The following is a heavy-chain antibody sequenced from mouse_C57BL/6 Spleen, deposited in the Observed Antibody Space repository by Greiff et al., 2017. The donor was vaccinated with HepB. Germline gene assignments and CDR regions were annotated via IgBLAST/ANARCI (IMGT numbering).Heavy chain of an antibody. J-gene: IGHJ3*01. CDR2: IYPSDSEN. V-gene: IGHV1-61*01. CDR1: GYTFTSYW. CDR3: ARKGYYSFAY. Sequence: VQLQQPGAELVRPGSSVKLSCKASGYTFTSYWMDWVKQRPGQGLEWIGNIYPSDSENHYNQKFKDKATLTVDKSSSTAYMKLSSLTSEDSAVYYSARKGYYSFAYWGQGTLVTVSA. D-gene: IGHD1-1*01.